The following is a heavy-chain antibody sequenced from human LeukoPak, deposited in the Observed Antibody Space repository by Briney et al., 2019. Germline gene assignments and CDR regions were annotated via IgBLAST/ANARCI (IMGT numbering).Heavy chain of an antibody. Sequence: PSETLSLTCTVSGGSISSSSYYWGWIRRPPGKGLEWIGSIYYSGSTYYNPSLKSRVTISVDTSKNQFSLKLSSVTAADTAVYYCRRGCTNGVCPFDYWGQGTLVTVSS. CDR2: IYYSGST. CDR3: RRGCTNGVCPFDY. CDR1: GGSISSSSYY. V-gene: IGHV4-39*01. J-gene: IGHJ4*02. D-gene: IGHD2-8*01.